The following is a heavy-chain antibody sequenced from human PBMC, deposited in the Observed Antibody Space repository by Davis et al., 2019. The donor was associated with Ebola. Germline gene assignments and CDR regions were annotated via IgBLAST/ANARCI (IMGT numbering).Heavy chain of an antibody. CDR3: ARVDCSSTSCYSFYYYYGMDV. CDR1: GFTLSDHY. Sequence: GESLKISCAASGFTLSDHYMDWVRQAPGKGLEWVSYISSSGSTIYYADSVKGRFTISRDNAKNSLYLQMNSLRAEDTAVYYCARVDCSSTSCYSFYYYYGMDVWGQGTTVTVSS. D-gene: IGHD2-2*01. V-gene: IGHV3-11*04. CDR2: ISSSGSTI. J-gene: IGHJ6*02.